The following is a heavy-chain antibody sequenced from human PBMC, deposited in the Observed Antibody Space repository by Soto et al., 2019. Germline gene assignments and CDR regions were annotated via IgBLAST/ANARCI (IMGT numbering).Heavy chain of an antibody. V-gene: IGHV3-23*01. Sequence: GGSLRLSCAASGFIFSNYAISWVRQAPGRGLEWVSAISVSGATTYYPDSVKGRFTISRDNSKNTLYLQMNNLRADDTAVYYCTKGGIPRRYNIPKVDFDYWGQGSLVTVS. CDR3: TKGGIPRRYNIPKVDFDY. CDR2: ISVSGATT. J-gene: IGHJ4*02. CDR1: GFIFSNYA. D-gene: IGHD1-1*01.